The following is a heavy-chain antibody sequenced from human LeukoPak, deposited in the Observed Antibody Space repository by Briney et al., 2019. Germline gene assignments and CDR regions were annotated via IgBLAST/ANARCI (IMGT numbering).Heavy chain of an antibody. Sequence: SETLSLTCTVSGGSISSYHWSWIRQPAGKGLEWIGRIYTSGSTNYNPSLKSRVTMSVDTSKNQFSLKLSSVTAADTAVYYCAREIAVAGRTYYFDYWGQGTLVTVSS. D-gene: IGHD6-19*01. V-gene: IGHV4-4*07. CDR1: GGSISSYH. CDR2: IYTSGST. CDR3: AREIAVAGRTYYFDY. J-gene: IGHJ4*02.